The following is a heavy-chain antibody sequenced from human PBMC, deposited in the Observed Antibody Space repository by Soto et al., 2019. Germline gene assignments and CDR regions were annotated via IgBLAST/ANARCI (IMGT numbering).Heavy chain of an antibody. V-gene: IGHV3-15*01. D-gene: IGHD2-15*01. CDR1: GFTFINAW. CDR2: IKSKTDGGTT. J-gene: IGHJ3*02. CDR3: TTEECPRNNKVPLVVFDI. Sequence: GGSLRLSCAASGFTFINAWMSWVRQAPGKGLEWVGRIKSKTDGGTTDYAAPVKGRFTISRDDPRNTLYLQMNSLKTEEDTAVYYCTTEECPRNNKVPLVVFDIWGQGTTVTGSS.